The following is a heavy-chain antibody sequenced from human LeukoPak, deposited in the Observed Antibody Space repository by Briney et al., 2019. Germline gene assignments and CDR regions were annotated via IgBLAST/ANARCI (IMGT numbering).Heavy chain of an antibody. CDR1: GFTFRNSA. J-gene: IGHJ6*02. V-gene: IGHV3-64*01. CDR3: ARWYNSLDV. CDR2: ISSNGGST. Sequence: YPGGSLRLSCAASGFTFRNSAMHWVRQAPGKGLEYVSGISSNGGSTFYASAVKGRFTISRDNSKNTVCLQMGSLRVEDMAVYYCARWYNSLDVWGQGTTVTVSS. D-gene: IGHD1-1*01.